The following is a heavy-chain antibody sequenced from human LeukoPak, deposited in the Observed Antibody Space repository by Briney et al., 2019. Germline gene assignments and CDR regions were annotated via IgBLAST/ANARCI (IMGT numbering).Heavy chain of an antibody. J-gene: IGHJ1*01. D-gene: IGHD3-10*01. Sequence: GGSLRLSCAASGFTFSSYAMSWVRQAPGKGLEWVSTISGSGGSTYYADSVKGRFTISRDNSKNTLSLQMNSLRDEDTAVYYCAKDPPYSYGLESYGYFQHWGQGTLVTVSS. CDR2: ISGSGGST. V-gene: IGHV3-23*01. CDR1: GFTFSSYA. CDR3: AKDPPYSYGLESYGYFQH.